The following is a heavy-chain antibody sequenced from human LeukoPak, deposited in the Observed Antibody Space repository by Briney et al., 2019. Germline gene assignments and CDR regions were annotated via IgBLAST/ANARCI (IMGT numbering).Heavy chain of an antibody. CDR1: GFTFDDYA. V-gene: IGHV3-43*02. CDR3: AKDRSGYDFWSGYYTPGY. CDR2: ISGDGGST. Sequence: GGSLRLSCAASGFTFDDYAMHWVRQAPGKGLEWVSLISGDGGSTYYADSVKGRFTISRDNSKNSLYLQMNSLRTEDTALYYCAKDRSGYDFWSGYYTPGYWGQGTLVTASS. J-gene: IGHJ4*02. D-gene: IGHD3-3*01.